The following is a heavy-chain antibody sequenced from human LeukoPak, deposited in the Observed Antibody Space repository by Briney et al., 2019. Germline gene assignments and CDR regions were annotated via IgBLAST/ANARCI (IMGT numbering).Heavy chain of an antibody. J-gene: IGHJ4*02. CDR1: GGSISSSSYY. D-gene: IGHD4-17*01. Sequence: PSETLSLTCTVSGGSISSSSYYWGWIRQPPGKGLEWIGSIYYSGSTYYNPSLKSRVTISVDTSKNQFSLKLSSVTAADTAVYYCARGRGGPGGDYDYWGQGTLVTVSS. CDR3: ARGRGGPGGDYDY. V-gene: IGHV4-39*07. CDR2: IYYSGST.